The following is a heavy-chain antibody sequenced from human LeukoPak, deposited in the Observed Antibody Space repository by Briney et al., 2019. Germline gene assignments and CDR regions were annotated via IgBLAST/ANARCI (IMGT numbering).Heavy chain of an antibody. CDR1: GYIFTNYW. Sequence: GESLKISCKASGYIFTNYWIAWVRQAPGQGLEWMGIINPSGGSTSYAQKLQGRVTMTTDTSTSTAYMELRSLRSDDTAVYYCARTSCSGGSCYPAEFDYWGQGTLVTVSS. D-gene: IGHD2-15*01. V-gene: IGHV1-46*01. CDR3: ARTSCSGGSCYPAEFDY. J-gene: IGHJ4*02. CDR2: INPSGGST.